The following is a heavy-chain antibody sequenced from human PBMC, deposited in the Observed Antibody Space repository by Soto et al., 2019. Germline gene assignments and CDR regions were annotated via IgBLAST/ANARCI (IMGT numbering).Heavy chain of an antibody. CDR1: GGTFSSYA. CDR3: ASHTGSSPEGRYYNDMDV. J-gene: IGHJ6*04. D-gene: IGHD1-26*01. V-gene: IGHV1-69*12. Sequence: QVQLVQSGAEVKKPGSSVKVSCKASGGTFSSYAISWVRQAPGQGLEWMGGIIPSFGTADYAQTFQGRVTITADESTSTAYMEQSRLRSEDTAVYYWASHTGSSPEGRYYNDMDVWGKGTTVTVSS. CDR2: IIPSFGTA.